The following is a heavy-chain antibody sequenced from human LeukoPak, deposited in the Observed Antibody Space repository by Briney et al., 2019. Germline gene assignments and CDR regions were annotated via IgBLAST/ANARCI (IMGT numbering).Heavy chain of an antibody. CDR1: GGSISSYY. CDR3: ARGPIAVAGTNAFDI. J-gene: IGHJ3*02. CDR2: IYYSGST. D-gene: IGHD6-19*01. Sequence: SETLSLTCTDSGGSISSYYWSWIRQPPGKGLEWIGYIYYSGSTDYNPSLKSRVTISVDTSKNQFSLKLSSVTAADTAVYYCARGPIAVAGTNAFDIWGQGTMVTVSS. V-gene: IGHV4-59*01.